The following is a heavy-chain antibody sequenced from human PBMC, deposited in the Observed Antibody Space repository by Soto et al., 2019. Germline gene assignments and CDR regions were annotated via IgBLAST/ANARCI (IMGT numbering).Heavy chain of an antibody. CDR3: ARGYSNPYYYYYYGIDV. J-gene: IGHJ6*02. D-gene: IGHD4-4*01. Sequence: PSAPLSLTCAVDGRAFSGYYWSWIRQPPGQGLEWIGEINHSGSTNYNPYLKSRLTISVDTSKNQFSLKLSYVTAADTAVYYCARGYSNPYYYYYYGIDVWGQGYTVS. V-gene: IGHV4-34*01. CDR2: INHSGST. CDR1: GRAFSGYY.